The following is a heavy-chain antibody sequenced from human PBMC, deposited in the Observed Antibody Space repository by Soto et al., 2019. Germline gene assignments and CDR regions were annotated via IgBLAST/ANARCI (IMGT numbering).Heavy chain of an antibody. V-gene: IGHV4-30-2*01. J-gene: IGHJ6*02. CDR2: IYHSGST. CDR3: ARARQLWFGAYGMDV. CDR1: GGSISSGSYS. D-gene: IGHD3-10*01. Sequence: SETLSLTCAVSGGSISSGSYSWSWIRQPPGKGLKWIGYIYHSGSTNYNPSLKSRVTISVDTSKNQFSLKLSSVTAADTAVYYCARARQLWFGAYGMDVWGQGTAVTVSS.